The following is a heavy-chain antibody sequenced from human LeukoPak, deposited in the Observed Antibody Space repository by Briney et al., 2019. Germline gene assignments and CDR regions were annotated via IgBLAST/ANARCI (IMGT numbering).Heavy chain of an antibody. CDR3: AKEALLYTRNDDDAFDI. V-gene: IGHV3-21*01. Sequence: PGGSLRLSCAASGFTFSSYWMSWVRQAPGKGLEWVSSISDTSVYIYYSDSVKGRFTISRDNAKNSLYLQMNSLRAEDTAMYYCAKEALLYTRNDDDAFDIWGQGTMVTVSS. J-gene: IGHJ3*02. CDR2: ISDTSVYI. D-gene: IGHD1-1*01. CDR1: GFTFSSYW.